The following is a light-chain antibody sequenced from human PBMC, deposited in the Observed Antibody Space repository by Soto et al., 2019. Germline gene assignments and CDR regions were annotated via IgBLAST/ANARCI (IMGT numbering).Light chain of an antibody. J-gene: IGKJ1*01. CDR1: QSVSSN. CDR2: GAS. V-gene: IGKV3-15*01. Sequence: EIVMTQSPATLSVSPGERATLSCRASQSVSSNLAWYQQNPGQAPRLLIYGASTRATGIPARFSGSGSGTEFTLTISSLQSEDFAVYYCQQYNNWPRTLGQGTKVEIK. CDR3: QQYNNWPRT.